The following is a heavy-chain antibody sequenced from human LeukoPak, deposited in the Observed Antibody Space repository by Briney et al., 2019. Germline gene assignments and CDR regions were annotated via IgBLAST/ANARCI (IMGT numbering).Heavy chain of an antibody. Sequence: GGSLRLSCEASGFTFNTYSMNWARQAPGKGLEWVSSIDSSGGYMFYADSVKGRFIISRDNAKDSLYLQMNSLRVEDTAVYYCLRGDRRDYWGQGTLVIVSS. J-gene: IGHJ4*02. CDR1: GFTFNTYS. CDR2: IDSSGGYM. V-gene: IGHV3-21*06. CDR3: LRGDRRDY.